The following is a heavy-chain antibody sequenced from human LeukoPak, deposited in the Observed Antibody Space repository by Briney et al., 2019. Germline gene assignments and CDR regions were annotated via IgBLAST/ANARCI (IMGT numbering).Heavy chain of an antibody. CDR3: ASRGWLQGTHGGYYFDY. J-gene: IGHJ4*02. CDR2: INPSGGST. CDR1: GYTFTSCY. V-gene: IGHV1-46*01. D-gene: IGHD5-24*01. Sequence: ASVKVSCKASGYTFTSCYMHWVRQAPGQGLEWMGIINPSGGSTSYAQKFQGRVTMTRDTSTSTVYMELSSLRSEDTAVYYCASRGWLQGTHGGYYFDYWGQGTLVTVSS.